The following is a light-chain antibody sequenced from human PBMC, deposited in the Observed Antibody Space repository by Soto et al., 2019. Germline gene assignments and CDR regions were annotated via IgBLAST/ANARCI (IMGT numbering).Light chain of an antibody. CDR3: QQYHAIPRT. J-gene: IGKJ1*01. Sequence: DIVMTQSPDSLAVSLGERATVNCKSSQSILYSPDNKNNLAWYQQKPGQPPKLLIKWASTRESGVPDRFSGSVSGTDFTLSISSLQAEDVAVYYCQQYHAIPRTFGQGTRVEIK. CDR1: QSILYSPDNKNN. V-gene: IGKV4-1*01. CDR2: WAS.